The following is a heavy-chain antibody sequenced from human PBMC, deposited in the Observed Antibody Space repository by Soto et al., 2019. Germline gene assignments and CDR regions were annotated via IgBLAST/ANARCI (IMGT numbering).Heavy chain of an antibody. J-gene: IGHJ4*02. Sequence: GGSLRLSCAASGFTFSNAWMSWVRQAPGKGLEWVGRIKSKTDGGTTDYAAPVKGRFTISRDDSKNTLYLQMNSLKTEDTAVYYCTTWSLYGDYYFDYWGQGTLGTVSS. CDR1: GFTFSNAW. D-gene: IGHD4-17*01. V-gene: IGHV3-15*01. CDR3: TTWSLYGDYYFDY. CDR2: IKSKTDGGTT.